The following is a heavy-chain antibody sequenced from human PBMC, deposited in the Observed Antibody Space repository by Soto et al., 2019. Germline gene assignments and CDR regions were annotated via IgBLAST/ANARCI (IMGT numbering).Heavy chain of an antibody. D-gene: IGHD3-10*01. CDR2: IDWDDDK. Sequence: TLSLTCTVSGGSISSYYWSWIRQPPGKALEWLALIDWDDDKYYSTSLKTRLTISKDTSKNQVVLTMTNMDPVDTATYYCARMPYYDGSGSSRFYGMDVWGKGTTVTVSS. J-gene: IGHJ6*04. CDR3: ARMPYYDGSGSSRFYGMDV. V-gene: IGHV2-70*18. CDR1: GGSISSYY.